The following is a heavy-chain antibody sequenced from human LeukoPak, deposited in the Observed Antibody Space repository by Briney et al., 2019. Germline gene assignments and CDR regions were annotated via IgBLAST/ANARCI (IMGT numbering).Heavy chain of an antibody. D-gene: IGHD5-18*01. CDR3: AREGGYSYGWQGYYYYMDV. V-gene: IGHV3-21*01. J-gene: IGHJ6*03. CDR1: GFTFSSYS. Sequence: GGSLRLSCAAPGFTFSSYSMNWVRQAPGKGPEWVSSISSSSSYIYYAVSVKGRFTISRDNGKNPLYLQMNSLRAEDTAVYYCAREGGYSYGWQGYYYYMDVWGKGTTVTVSS. CDR2: ISSSSSYI.